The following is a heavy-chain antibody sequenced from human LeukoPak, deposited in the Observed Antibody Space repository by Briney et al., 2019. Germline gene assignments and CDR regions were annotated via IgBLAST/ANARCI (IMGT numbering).Heavy chain of an antibody. CDR3: ARRLNRFDP. J-gene: IGHJ5*02. CDR1: GDSVSSNSAT. V-gene: IGHV6-1*01. Sequence: SQTLSLTCVISGDSVSSNSATWNWIRQSPSRGLEWLGRTYYRSKWYNDCAVSVKGRITVNPDTSNNRFSLHLNSVTPEDTAVYYCARRLNRFDPWGQGTLVTVSS. CDR2: TYYRSKWYN.